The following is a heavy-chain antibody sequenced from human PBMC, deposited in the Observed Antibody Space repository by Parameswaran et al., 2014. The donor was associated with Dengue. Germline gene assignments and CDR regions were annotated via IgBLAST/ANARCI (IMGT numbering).Heavy chain of an antibody. V-gene: IGHV4-39*01. J-gene: IGHJ4*02. CDR3: ARAVVVIDY. CDR1: GGDISGTSKY. CDR2: VSYSGRT. Sequence: GSLRLSCTVSGGDISGTSKYWGWIRQPPGKGLEWIGSVSYSGRTYYNPSLESRVTMSVDTSKNEISLKLNSVTAADTAVYYCARAVVVIDYWGQGTLVTVSS. D-gene: IGHD2-15*01.